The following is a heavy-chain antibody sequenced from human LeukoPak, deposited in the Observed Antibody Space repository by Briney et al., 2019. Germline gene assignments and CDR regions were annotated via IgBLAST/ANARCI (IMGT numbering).Heavy chain of an antibody. J-gene: IGHJ5*02. V-gene: IGHV1-18*01. CDR2: ISTHNGNT. CDR1: GYTFTYYG. CDR3: ARGAGYYYDSSGFYYRWFDP. D-gene: IGHD3-22*01. Sequence: GASVKVSCEASGYTFTYYGITWVRQAPGQGLEWMGWISTHNGNTSYAQKLQGRVTMTTDTSTSTAYMELRSLRSDDTAVYYCARGAGYYYDSSGFYYRWFDPWGQGTLVTVSS.